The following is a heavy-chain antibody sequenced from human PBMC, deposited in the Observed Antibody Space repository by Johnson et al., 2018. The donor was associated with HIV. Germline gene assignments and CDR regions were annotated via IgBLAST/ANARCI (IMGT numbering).Heavy chain of an antibody. CDR2: IYRGGAT. D-gene: IGHD6-19*01. J-gene: IGHJ3*02. CDR1: GFSVSASY. CDR3: ARDQSNGWNRGAFDI. Sequence: VQLVESGGGLVQPGGSLRLSCAASGFSVSASYMSWLRQAPGKALEWVSVIYRGGATYYAASVQGRFTISRDNSKNTLYLHMNSLRAEDTAVYYCARDQSNGWNRGAFDIWGQGTVVTVSS. V-gene: IGHV3-66*01.